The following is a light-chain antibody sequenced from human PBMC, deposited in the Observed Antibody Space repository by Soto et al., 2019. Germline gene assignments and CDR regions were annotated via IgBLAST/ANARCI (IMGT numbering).Light chain of an antibody. CDR2: DAS. J-gene: IGKJ4*01. CDR3: QQYISYLLLT. CDR1: QSISSW. Sequence: DIQMTQSPSTLSASVGDRVTITCRASQSISSWLAWYQQKPGKASKLLIYDASSLESGVPSRFSGSGSGTEFSLPIRSLQPDDFAAYYCQQYISYLLLTLGGGTKVEIK. V-gene: IGKV1-5*01.